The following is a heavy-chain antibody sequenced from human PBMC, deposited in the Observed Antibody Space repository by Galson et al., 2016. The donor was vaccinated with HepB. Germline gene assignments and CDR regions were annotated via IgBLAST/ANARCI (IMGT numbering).Heavy chain of an antibody. CDR1: GFTFSSYG. J-gene: IGHJ3*02. D-gene: IGHD3-10*01. V-gene: IGHV3-33*01. CDR3: VRDSHFGAFDI. CDR2: IWYDGTNK. Sequence: SLRLSCAASGFTFSSYGMHWVRQAPGKGLEWVAVIWYDGTNKYYADSVKGRFTISRDNSKNTLSLQMNSLRAEDTAVYYCVRDSHFGAFDIWGQGTMVTVSS.